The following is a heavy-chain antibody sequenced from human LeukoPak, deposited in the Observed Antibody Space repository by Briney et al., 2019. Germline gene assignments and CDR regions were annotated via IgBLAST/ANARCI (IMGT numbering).Heavy chain of an antibody. J-gene: IGHJ4*02. CDR3: AIRTSNSWGPGAFDI. CDR2: FDPEDGET. D-gene: IGHD3-10*01. CDR1: GYTLTELS. V-gene: IGHV1-24*01. Sequence: ASVKVSCKVSGYTLTELSMHWVRQAPGKGLEWMGGFDPEDGETIYAQKFQGRVTMTEDTSTDTAYMELSSLRSEDTAVYYCAIRTSNSWGPGAFDIWGQGTLVTVSS.